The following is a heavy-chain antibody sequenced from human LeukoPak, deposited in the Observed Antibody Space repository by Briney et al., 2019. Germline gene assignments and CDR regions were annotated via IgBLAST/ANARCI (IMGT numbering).Heavy chain of an antibody. Sequence: KPSETLSLTCTVSGGSVSSSGYYWAWMRQPPGKGLEWIGTIYYSGSTYYNPSLKSRVTISVDTSKNQFSLKLSSVTAADTAVYYCARAGSSGQWSLVCWGQGTVVTVSS. CDR1: GGSVSSSGYY. J-gene: IGHJ4*02. CDR3: ARAGSSGQWSLVC. V-gene: IGHV4-39*07. D-gene: IGHD6-19*01. CDR2: IYYSGST.